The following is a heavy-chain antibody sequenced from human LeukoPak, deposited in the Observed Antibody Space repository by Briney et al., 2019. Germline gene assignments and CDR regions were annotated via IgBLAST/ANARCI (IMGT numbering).Heavy chain of an antibody. V-gene: IGHV4-61*01. J-gene: IGHJ4*02. CDR1: GXSVSSGSYY. CDR3: ARVRGYSYGYDY. Sequence: PSETLSLTCTVSGXSVSSGSYYWSWIRQPPGKGLEWIGYIYYSGSTNYNPSLKSRVTISVDTSKNQFSLKLSSVTAADTAVYYCARVRGYSYGYDYWGQGTLVTVSS. CDR2: IYYSGST. D-gene: IGHD5-18*01.